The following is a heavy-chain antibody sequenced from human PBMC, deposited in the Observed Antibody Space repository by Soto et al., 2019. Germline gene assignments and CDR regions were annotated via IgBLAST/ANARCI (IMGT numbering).Heavy chain of an antibody. CDR2: INPSGGST. CDR1: GYTFTSYY. D-gene: IGHD6-6*01. CDR3: AKADIAARVSYGKDV. J-gene: IGHJ6*02. V-gene: IGHV1-46*01. Sequence: ASVKVSCKASGYTFTSYYMHWVRQAPGQGLEWMGIINPSGGSTSYAQKFQGRVTMTRDTSTSTVYMELSSLRSEDTAVYYCAKADIAARVSYGKDVWGQGTRITVSS.